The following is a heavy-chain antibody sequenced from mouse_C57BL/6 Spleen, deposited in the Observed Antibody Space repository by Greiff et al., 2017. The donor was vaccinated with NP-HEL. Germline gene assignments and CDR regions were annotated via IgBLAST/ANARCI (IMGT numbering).Heavy chain of an antibody. CDR3: ARGYYDYEFAY. CDR1: GYTFTSYW. CDR2: IDPSDSET. V-gene: IGHV1-52*01. D-gene: IGHD2-4*01. J-gene: IGHJ3*01. Sequence: VQLQQPGAELVRPGSSVKLSCKASGYTFTSYWMHWVKQRPIQGLEWIGNIDPSDSETHYNQKFKDKATLTVDKSSSTAYMQLSSLTSEDSAVYYCARGYYDYEFAYWGQGTLVTVSA.